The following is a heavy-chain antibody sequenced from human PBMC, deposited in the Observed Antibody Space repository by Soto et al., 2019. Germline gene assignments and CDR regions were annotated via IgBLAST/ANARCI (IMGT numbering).Heavy chain of an antibody. CDR2: IIPILGIA. J-gene: IGHJ5*02. V-gene: IGHV1-69*08. CDR1: GGTFSSYT. D-gene: IGHD7-27*01. CDR3: ARDLQPLGTYNWFDP. Sequence: QVQLVQSGAEVKKPGSSVKVSCKASGGTFSSYTISWVRQAPGQGLEWMGRIIPILGIANYAQKFQGRVTITADKSTITAYMELSSLRSEDTAVYYCARDLQPLGTYNWFDPWGQGTLVTVSS.